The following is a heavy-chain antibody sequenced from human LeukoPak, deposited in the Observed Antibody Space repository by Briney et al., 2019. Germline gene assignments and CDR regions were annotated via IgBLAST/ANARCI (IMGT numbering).Heavy chain of an antibody. D-gene: IGHD5-18*01. V-gene: IGHV3-7*03. CDR1: GFTFSSYW. J-gene: IGHJ4*02. CDR3: AKDSGYTY. Sequence: GGSLRLSCAASGFTFSSYWMNWARQAPGKGLEWVASINHNGNVNYYVDSVKGRFTISRDNAKNSLYLQMNSLRAEDTAVYYCAKDSGYTYWGQGTLVTVSS. CDR2: INHNGNVN.